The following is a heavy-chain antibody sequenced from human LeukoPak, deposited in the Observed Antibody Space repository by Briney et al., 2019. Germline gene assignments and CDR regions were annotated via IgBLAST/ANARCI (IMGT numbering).Heavy chain of an antibody. D-gene: IGHD4-17*01. CDR2: INHSGST. CDR3: ASTTVTRRWLYYYMDV. Sequence: SETLSLTCAVYGGSFSGYYWSWIRQPPGKGLEWIGEINHSGSTNYNPSLKSRVTISVDTSKNQFSLKLSSVTAADTAVYYCASTTVTRRWLYYYMDVWGKGTTVTVSS. V-gene: IGHV4-34*01. CDR1: GGSFSGYY. J-gene: IGHJ6*03.